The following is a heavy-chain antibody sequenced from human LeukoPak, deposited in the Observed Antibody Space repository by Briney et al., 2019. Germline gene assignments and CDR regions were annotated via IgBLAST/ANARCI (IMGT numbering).Heavy chain of an antibody. CDR3: ARESSSSSFDY. Sequence: GGPLRLSCAASGFTFRSYSMNWVGQAPGKGLEWVAYISSSSTIYYADSVKGRFTIFKANDKNSLYLQTTGLRAEDTAVCYCARESSSSSFDYWGQGTLVTVSS. V-gene: IGHV3-48*04. CDR1: GFTFRSYS. CDR2: ISSSSTI. J-gene: IGHJ4*02. D-gene: IGHD6-6*01.